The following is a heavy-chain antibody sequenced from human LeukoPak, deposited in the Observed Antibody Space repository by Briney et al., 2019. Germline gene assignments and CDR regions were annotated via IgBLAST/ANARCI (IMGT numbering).Heavy chain of an antibody. CDR1: GFSPSTSGGG. D-gene: IGHD6-13*01. V-gene: IGHV2-5*02. Sequence: SGPTLLQPTPPLTLTCTFSGFSPSTSGGGVGWIRQPPGKALEWLPLIYWDDDKRYSPSLKSRLTITKDTSKNQVVLTMTNMDPVDTATYYCAHRGSSWYLGAGDYWGEGTLVTVSS. CDR2: IYWDDDK. J-gene: IGHJ4*02. CDR3: AHRGSSWYLGAGDY.